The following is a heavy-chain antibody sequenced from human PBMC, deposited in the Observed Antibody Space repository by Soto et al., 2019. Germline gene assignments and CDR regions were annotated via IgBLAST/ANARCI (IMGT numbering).Heavy chain of an antibody. CDR3: ARSIAVPSSHIDH. CDR2: VYDTGST. CDR1: GGSISGYY. J-gene: IGHJ4*02. Sequence: SETLSLTCSVSGGSISGYYWSWIRQAPGKGLEWIGYVYDTGSTSYNPSLQSRVTISVDTSKKQFSLSLRLVTAAGTAVYFCARSIAVPSSHIDHWGQGTRVTVSS. D-gene: IGHD6-6*01. V-gene: IGHV4-59*01.